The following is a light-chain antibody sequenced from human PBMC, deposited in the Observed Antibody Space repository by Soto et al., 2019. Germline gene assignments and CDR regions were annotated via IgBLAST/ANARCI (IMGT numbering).Light chain of an antibody. CDR1: QSVSSSY. V-gene: IGKV3-20*01. CDR3: QQYGTSPGYT. Sequence: EIVLTQSPGTLSLSPGERATLSCRASQSVSSSYLAWYQQKPGQAPRLLIYGASSRATGIPDRFSGSGSGTDFTLTISRLGPEDFAVYYCQQYGTSPGYTFGQGTNLEIK. CDR2: GAS. J-gene: IGKJ2*01.